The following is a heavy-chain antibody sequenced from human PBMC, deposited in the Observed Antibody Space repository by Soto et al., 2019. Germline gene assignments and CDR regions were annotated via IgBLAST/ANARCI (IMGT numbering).Heavy chain of an antibody. Sequence: PSETLSLTCTVSGGSISSSSYYWGWIRQPPGKGLEWIGSIYYSGSTYYNPSLKSRVTISVDTSKNQFSLKLSSVTAADTAVYYCARQNYSLHAFDIWGQGTMVTVSS. J-gene: IGHJ3*02. D-gene: IGHD3-10*01. CDR1: GGSISSSSYY. CDR2: IYYSGST. V-gene: IGHV4-39*01. CDR3: ARQNYSLHAFDI.